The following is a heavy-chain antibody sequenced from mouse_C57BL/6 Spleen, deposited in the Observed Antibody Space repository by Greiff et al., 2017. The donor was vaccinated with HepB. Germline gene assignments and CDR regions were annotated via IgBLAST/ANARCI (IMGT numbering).Heavy chain of an antibody. V-gene: IGHV1-15*01. CDR1: GYTFTDYE. CDR2: IDPETGGT. D-gene: IGHD1-1*01. Sequence: QVQLQHSGAELVRPGASVTLSCKASGYTFTDYEMHWVKQTPVHGLEWIGAIDPETGGTAYNQKFKGKAILTADKSSSTAYMELRSLTSEDSAVYYCTRPTVVDGYFDVWGTGTTVTVSS. CDR3: TRPTVVDGYFDV. J-gene: IGHJ1*03.